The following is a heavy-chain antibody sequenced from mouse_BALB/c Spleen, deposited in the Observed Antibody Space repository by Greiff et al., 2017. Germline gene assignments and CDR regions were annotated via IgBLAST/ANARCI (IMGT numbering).Heavy chain of an antibody. J-gene: IGHJ2*01. Sequence: VQLKESGAELVKPGASVKLSCTASGFNIKDTYMHWVKQRPEQGLEWIGRIDPANGNTKYDPKFQGKATITADTSSNTAYLQLSSLTSEDTAVYYCARLGGTGTFDYWGQGTTLTVSS. CDR2: IDPANGNT. D-gene: IGHD4-1*01. CDR3: ARLGGTGTFDY. V-gene: IGHV14-3*02. CDR1: GFNIKDTY.